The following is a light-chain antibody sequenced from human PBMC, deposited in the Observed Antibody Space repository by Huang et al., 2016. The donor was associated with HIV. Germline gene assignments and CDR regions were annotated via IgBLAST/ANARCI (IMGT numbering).Light chain of an antibody. CDR1: QTISKY. CDR3: QQSYGIPRT. CDR2: GTS. Sequence: DIQMTQSPSSLSASVGDTVIITCRASQTISKYLNWYKKVPGRAPKLLIYGTSNLQRGVSLMRFSGRASGTDVTLTITSLQPEDAATDVCQQSYGIPRTFGLGT. V-gene: IGKV1-39*01. J-gene: IGKJ2*01.